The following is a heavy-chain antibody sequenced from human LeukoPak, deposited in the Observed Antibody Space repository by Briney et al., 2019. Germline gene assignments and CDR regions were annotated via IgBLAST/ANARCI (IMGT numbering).Heavy chain of an antibody. CDR2: IYPGDSDT. J-gene: IGHJ3*02. D-gene: IGHD3-16*01. CDR3: ARRGGLTDAFDI. V-gene: IGHV5-51*01. Sequence: GESLKISCKGFGYRFTSYWIGWVRQMPGKGLEWMGIIYPGDSDTRYSPSFQGQITISVDKSISTAYVQWSSLKASDTAMYYCARRGGLTDAFDIWGQGTMVTVYS. CDR1: GYRFTSYW.